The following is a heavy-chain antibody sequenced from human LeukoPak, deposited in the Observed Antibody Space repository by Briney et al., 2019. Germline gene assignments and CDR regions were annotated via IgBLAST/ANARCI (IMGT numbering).Heavy chain of an antibody. CDR2: IIPILGIA. J-gene: IGHJ5*02. V-gene: IGHV1-69*04. D-gene: IGHD3-10*01. Sequence: SVKVSCKASGGTFSSYAISWVRQAPGQGLEWMGRIIPILGIANYAQKFQGRVTITADKSTSTAYMELSSLRSEDTAVYYCARETYHYGSGSYYPPGNWFDPWGQGTLVTVSS. CDR1: GGTFSSYA. CDR3: ARETYHYGSGSYYPPGNWFDP.